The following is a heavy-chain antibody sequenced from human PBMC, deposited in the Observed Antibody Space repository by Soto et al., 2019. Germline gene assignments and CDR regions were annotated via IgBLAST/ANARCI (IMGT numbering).Heavy chain of an antibody. CDR3: ARLRGNDFWSGRGWAMDV. J-gene: IGHJ6*02. D-gene: IGHD3-3*01. V-gene: IGHV4-61*01. CDR2: IDDSGST. CDR1: GGPVSSGSYY. Sequence: ETLSLTCTVSGGPVSSGSYYWSWVPQPQGKGLELIGYIDDSGSTNYNPTLKSRVTISVDTSKNQCSLKLSSVTAADTAVYYCARLRGNDFWSGRGWAMDVWGQGTTVTVSS.